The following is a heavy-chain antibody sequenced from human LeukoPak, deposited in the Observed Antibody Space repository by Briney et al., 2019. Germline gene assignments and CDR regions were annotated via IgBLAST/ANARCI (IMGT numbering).Heavy chain of an antibody. D-gene: IGHD3-9*01. Sequence: SETLSLTCTVPGGSISSYYWSWIRQPPGKGLEWIGYIYYSGSNNYNPSLKSRVTILLDTSKNQFSLKLSSVTAADTAVYYCARGGDILAGYCFDYWGHGTLVTVSS. CDR1: GGSISSYY. V-gene: IGHV4-59*01. CDR3: ARGGDILAGYCFDY. J-gene: IGHJ4*01. CDR2: IYYSGSN.